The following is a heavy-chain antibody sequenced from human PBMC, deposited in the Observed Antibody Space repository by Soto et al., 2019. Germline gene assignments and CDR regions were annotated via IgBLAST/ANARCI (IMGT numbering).Heavy chain of an antibody. V-gene: IGHV4-34*01. CDR1: GGSFSGYY. Sequence: SETLSLTCAVYGGSFSGYYWSWIRQPPGKGLEWIGEINHSRSTNYNPSLKSRVTISVDTSKNQFSLKLSSVTAADTAVYYCARGEGGSSWYFGTRSLYYYGMDVWGQGTTVTVSS. CDR3: ARGEGGSSWYFGTRSLYYYGMDV. CDR2: INHSRST. D-gene: IGHD6-13*01. J-gene: IGHJ6*02.